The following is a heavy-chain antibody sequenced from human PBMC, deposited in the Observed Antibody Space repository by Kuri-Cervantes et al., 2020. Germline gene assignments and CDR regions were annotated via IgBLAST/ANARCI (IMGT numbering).Heavy chain of an antibody. D-gene: IGHD3-10*01. Sequence: GGSLRLSCAASGFTFSDYYMSWIRQAPGKGLEWVSYISSSGSTIYYADSVKGRFTISRDNARSSLYLQMNSLRAEDTAVYYCASMVRGVIIMEYYFDYWGQGTLVTVSS. V-gene: IGHV3-11*01. CDR3: ASMVRGVIIMEYYFDY. J-gene: IGHJ4*02. CDR2: ISSSGSTI. CDR1: GFTFSDYY.